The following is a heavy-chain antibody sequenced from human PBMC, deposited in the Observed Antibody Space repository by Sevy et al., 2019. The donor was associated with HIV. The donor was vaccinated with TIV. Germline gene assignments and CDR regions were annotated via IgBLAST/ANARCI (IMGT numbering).Heavy chain of an antibody. CDR3: ARDTWGGCSGGSCYQAYFDY. Sequence: GGSLRLSCAASGFTFSSYSMNWVRQAPGKGLEWVSSISSSSSYIYYADSVKGRFTISRDNAKNSLYLQMNSLRAEDTAVYYCARDTWGGCSGGSCYQAYFDYWGQGTLVTVSS. D-gene: IGHD2-15*01. CDR1: GFTFSSYS. J-gene: IGHJ4*02. V-gene: IGHV3-21*01. CDR2: ISSSSSYI.